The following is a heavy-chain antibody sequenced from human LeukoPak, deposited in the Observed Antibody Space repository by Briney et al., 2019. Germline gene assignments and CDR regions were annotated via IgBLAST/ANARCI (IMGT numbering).Heavy chain of an antibody. J-gene: IGHJ4*02. V-gene: IGHV1-69*01. CDR2: IIPIFGTA. Sequence: RRASVKVSCKASGGTFSSYAISWVRQAPGQGLGWMGGIIPIFGTANYAQKFQGRVTITADESTSTAYMELSSLRSEDTAVYYCARDGGYCSSTSCAFDYWGQGTLVTVSS. CDR3: ARDGGYCSSTSCAFDY. D-gene: IGHD2-2*01. CDR1: GGTFSSYA.